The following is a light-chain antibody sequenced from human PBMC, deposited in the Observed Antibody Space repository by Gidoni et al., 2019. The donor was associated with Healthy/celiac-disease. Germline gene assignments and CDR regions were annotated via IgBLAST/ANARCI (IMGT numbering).Light chain of an antibody. CDR1: SSDVGGSNY. CDR2: EVS. Sequence: QSALTQPASVSGSPGHSITTSCTGTSSDVGGSNYVSWYQQHPGKAPKLMIYEVSNRPSGVSSRCSGSTSGNTPSPTLSGLWAEDEADYYCSSYTSSSTLEFGGGTKPTVL. CDR3: SSYTSSSTLE. J-gene: IGLJ3*02. V-gene: IGLV2-14*01.